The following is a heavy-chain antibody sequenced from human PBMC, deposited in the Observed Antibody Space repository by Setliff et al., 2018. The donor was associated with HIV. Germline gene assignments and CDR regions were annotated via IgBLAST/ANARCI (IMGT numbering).Heavy chain of an antibody. V-gene: IGHV4-34*01. D-gene: IGHD3-10*01. CDR2: INHSGST. Sequence: PSETLSLTCAVYGGSFSGYYWNWIRQPPGKGLEWIGDINHSGSTNYNSFFKSRVTISVDTSKKQFSLRLNSVTAADTAVYYCARFLGFLDYWGHGNLVTVSS. CDR3: ARFLGFLDY. CDR1: GGSFSGYY. J-gene: IGHJ4*01.